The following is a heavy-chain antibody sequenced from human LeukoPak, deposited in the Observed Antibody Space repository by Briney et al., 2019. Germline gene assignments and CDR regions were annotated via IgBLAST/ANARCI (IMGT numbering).Heavy chain of an antibody. CDR2: ISWNSGSI. CDR1: GFTFDDYS. Sequence: GGSLRLSCAASGFTFDDYSMHWVRQAPGKGLEWVSGISWNSGSIGYADSVKGRFTISRDNAKNSLYPQMNSLRAEDTALYYCAKDTSFDYWGQGTLVTVSS. V-gene: IGHV3-9*01. CDR3: AKDTSFDY. J-gene: IGHJ4*02.